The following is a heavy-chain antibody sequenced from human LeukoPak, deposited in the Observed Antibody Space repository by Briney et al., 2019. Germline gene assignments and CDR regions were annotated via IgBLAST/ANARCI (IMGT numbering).Heavy chain of an antibody. D-gene: IGHD2-2*01. V-gene: IGHV4-39*01. CDR3: AARQRNTIGY. CDR2: IYYSGST. J-gene: IGHJ4*02. CDR1: GGSISSSSDF. Sequence: SETLSLTCTVSGGSISSSSDFWGWIRQPPGKGLEWIGTIYYSGSTYYNPSLKSRVTISVDTSKNQFSLKLSSVTAADTAVYYCAARQRNTIGYWGQGTLVTVSS.